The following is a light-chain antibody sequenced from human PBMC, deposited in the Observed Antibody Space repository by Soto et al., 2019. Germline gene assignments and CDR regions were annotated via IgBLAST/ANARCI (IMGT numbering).Light chain of an antibody. J-gene: IGKJ5*01. CDR1: QTVRNN. CDR2: DTS. CDR3: QQYNNWIT. V-gene: IGKV3-15*01. Sequence: EIVLTQSPGTLSLSPGERATLFCRASQTVRNNYLAWYQQRPGQAPRLLIYDTSTRATGVPTRFSGSRSGAEFTLTINSLQSEDFAVYYCQQYNNWITFGQGTRLEIK.